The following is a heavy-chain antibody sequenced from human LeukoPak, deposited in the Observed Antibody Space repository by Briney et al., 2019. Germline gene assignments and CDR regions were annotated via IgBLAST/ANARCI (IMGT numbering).Heavy chain of an antibody. CDR3: ARGVGANGPSPFDY. V-gene: IGHV3-21*01. CDR2: ISSSSTYT. D-gene: IGHD1-26*01. J-gene: IGHJ4*02. CDR1: GFTFSTYI. Sequence: KTGGSLRPSCAASGFTFSTYIMNWVRQAPGKGLEWVSSISSSSTYTYYADSVKGRFTVSRDNAKNSLYLQMNSLRAEDTAVYYCARGVGANGPSPFDYWGQGTLVTVSS.